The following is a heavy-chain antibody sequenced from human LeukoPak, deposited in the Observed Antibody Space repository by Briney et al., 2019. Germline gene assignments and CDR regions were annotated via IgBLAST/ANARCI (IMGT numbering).Heavy chain of an antibody. J-gene: IGHJ4*02. Sequence: GGSLRPSCAASGFTFSSYWMHWVRQAPGKGLVWVSRINSDGSSTSYADSVKGRFIISRDNAKNTLPLQMNSLRAEDTAVFYCVRVACSSMTSCATVDYWGQGTLVTVSS. CDR1: GFTFSSYW. V-gene: IGHV3-74*01. D-gene: IGHD2-2*01. CDR2: INSDGSST. CDR3: VRVACSSMTSCATVDY.